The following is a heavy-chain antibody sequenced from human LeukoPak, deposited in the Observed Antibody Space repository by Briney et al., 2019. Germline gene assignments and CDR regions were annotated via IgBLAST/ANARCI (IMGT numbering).Heavy chain of an antibody. D-gene: IGHD3-3*01. J-gene: IGHJ4*02. CDR2: INHNGNVN. CDR3: ARDQYDTWSRRGNFDS. V-gene: IGHV3-7*03. Sequence: GGSLRLSCAASGFTFSSYWMNWARQAPGKGLEWVASINHNGNVNYYVDSVKGRFTISRDNAKNSLYLQMNSLRAEDTAVFYCARDQYDTWSRRGNFDSWGQGTLVIVSS. CDR1: GFTFSSYW.